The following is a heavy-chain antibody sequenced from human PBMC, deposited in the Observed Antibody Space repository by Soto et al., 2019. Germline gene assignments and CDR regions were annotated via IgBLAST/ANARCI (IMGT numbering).Heavy chain of an antibody. D-gene: IGHD2-2*01. CDR1: GFTFSSYS. V-gene: IGHV3-21*01. CDR2: ISSSSSYM. J-gene: IGHJ6*02. Sequence: PGGSLRLSCAASGFTFSSYSMNWVRQAPGKGLEWVSSISSSSSYMYYADSVKGRFTISRDNAKNSLYLQMNSLRAEDTAVYYCARDRNIVVVPAAPYYYYYGMDVWGQGTTVTVSS. CDR3: ARDRNIVVVPAAPYYYYYGMDV.